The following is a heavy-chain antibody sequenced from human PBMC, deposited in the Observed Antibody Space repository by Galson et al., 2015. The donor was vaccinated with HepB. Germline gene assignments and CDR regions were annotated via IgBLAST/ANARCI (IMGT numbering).Heavy chain of an antibody. CDR1: GFTFSSCW. CDR2: IRQDGSEK. J-gene: IGHJ3*02. V-gene: IGHV3-7*01. Sequence: SLRLSCAASGFTFSSCWMSWVRQAPGKGLEWVANIRQDGSEKNYVDSVKGRFTISRDNAKNSLYLQMNTLRAGDTALYYCARAMYPPWIPRTVVVSGAMWDAFDMWGQGTMVTVSS. D-gene: IGHD2-2*01. CDR3: ARAMYPPWIPRTVVVSGAMWDAFDM.